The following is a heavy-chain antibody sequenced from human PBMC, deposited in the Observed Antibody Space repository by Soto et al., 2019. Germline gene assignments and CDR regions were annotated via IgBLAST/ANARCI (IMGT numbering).Heavy chain of an antibody. J-gene: IGHJ4*02. Sequence: GGSLRLSCVGSGFTFSDYYMSWIRQAPGKGLEWISIIHSHSTSTQYADSVQGRYIVSRDNAKNTLYLQLDRLQDDDTAVYYCKRDSMTDGQVYWGQGTLVTVSS. CDR1: GFTFSDYY. V-gene: IGHV3-11*06. CDR2: IHSHSTST. CDR3: KRDSMTDGQVY.